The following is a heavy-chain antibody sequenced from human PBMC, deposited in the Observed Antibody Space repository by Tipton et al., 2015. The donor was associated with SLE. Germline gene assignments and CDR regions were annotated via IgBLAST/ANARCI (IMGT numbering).Heavy chain of an antibody. J-gene: IGHJ5*02. V-gene: IGHV4-34*01. CDR3: AREDIVATTSAYNWFDP. D-gene: IGHD5-12*01. CDR1: GGSVSGNY. CDR2: IHHHGGT. Sequence: TPSLTCAVYGGSVSGNYWSWFRQPPGKGLEWIGEIHHHGGTNYNPSLKSRVTMSLDTSKNQFFLKLSFVTAADTAVYYCAREDIVATTSAYNWFDPWGQGTLVTVSS.